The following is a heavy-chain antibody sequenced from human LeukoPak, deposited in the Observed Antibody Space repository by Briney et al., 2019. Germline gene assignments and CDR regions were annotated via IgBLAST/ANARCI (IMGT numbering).Heavy chain of an antibody. CDR1: GGTFSSYA. Sequence: ASVKISCKASGGTFSSYAISWVRQAPGHGLEWMGRIIPIFGTANYAQKFQGRVTITTDESTSTAYMELSSLRSEDTALYYCARDARIGSHESRDYWGQGTLVTVSS. J-gene: IGHJ4*02. CDR3: ARDARIGSHESRDY. CDR2: IIPIFGTA. V-gene: IGHV1-69*05. D-gene: IGHD2-2*03.